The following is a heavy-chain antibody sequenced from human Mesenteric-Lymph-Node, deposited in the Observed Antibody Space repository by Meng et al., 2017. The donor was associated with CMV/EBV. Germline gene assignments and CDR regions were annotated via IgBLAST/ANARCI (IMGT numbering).Heavy chain of an antibody. V-gene: IGHV3-15*07. CDR3: TTGWDQYFDF. Sequence: EVQLVEPGGGLVKPGGSLRLSCVASDFTLNGAWMNWVRQAPGKGLEWVGRVKSASAGGAADAAAPVKGRFTVSRDDSRKTVHLQTDNLKIEDTAVYYCTTGWDQYFDFWGQGALVTVSS. CDR1: DFTLNGAW. J-gene: IGHJ4*02. CDR2: VKSASAGGAA. D-gene: IGHD1-26*01.